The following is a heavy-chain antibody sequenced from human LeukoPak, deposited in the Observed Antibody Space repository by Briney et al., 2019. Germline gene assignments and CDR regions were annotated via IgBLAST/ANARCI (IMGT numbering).Heavy chain of an antibody. V-gene: IGHV4-4*07. CDR3: ARGDSGWYFDY. CDR2: IYSSGST. J-gene: IGHJ4*02. Sequence: SETLSLTCTVSGYSISTYSWSWIRQPAGKGLEWIGRIYSSGSTNYNSSLKSRVTMSVDTSKNQFSLKLSSVTAADTAVYYCARGDSGWYFDYWGQGTLVPVSS. CDR1: GYSISTYS. D-gene: IGHD6-19*01.